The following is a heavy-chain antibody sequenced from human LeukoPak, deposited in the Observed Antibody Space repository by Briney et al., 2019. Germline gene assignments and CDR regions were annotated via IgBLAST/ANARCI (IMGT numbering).Heavy chain of an antibody. J-gene: IGHJ6*03. CDR3: AREAFVPAAIRAPYYYYMDV. Sequence: SVKVSCKASGGTFSSYAISWVRQAPGQGLEWMGWISAYNGNTNYAQKFQGRVTITTDESTSIAHMELSSLRSEDTAVYYCAREAFVPAAIRAPYYYYMDVWGKGTTVTVSS. CDR2: ISAYNGNT. D-gene: IGHD2-2*02. V-gene: IGHV1-69*05. CDR1: GGTFSSYA.